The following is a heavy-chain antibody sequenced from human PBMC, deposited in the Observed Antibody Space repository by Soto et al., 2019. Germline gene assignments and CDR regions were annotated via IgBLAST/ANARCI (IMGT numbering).Heavy chain of an antibody. CDR1: GFTFSGFG. CDR3: ARGRGGSYGGNSAHFDI. Sequence: QVQLVESGGGVVQPGTSLRLSCEASGFTFSGFGMHWVRQAPGKGLGWVAVIWYDGSKKYYADCVKGRFTISRDNSKIALYLQMNSLRAEDTAVYYCARGRGGSYGGNSAHFDIWGQGTLVTVSS. J-gene: IGHJ3*02. CDR2: IWYDGSKK. V-gene: IGHV3-33*01. D-gene: IGHD1-26*01.